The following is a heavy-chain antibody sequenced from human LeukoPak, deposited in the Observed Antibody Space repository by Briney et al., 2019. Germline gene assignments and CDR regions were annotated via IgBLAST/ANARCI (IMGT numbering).Heavy chain of an antibody. D-gene: IGHD6-13*01. CDR3: ASGEGSSWYY. J-gene: IGHJ4*02. Sequence: GGSLRLSCAASGFTFDDYAMHWVRQAPGKGLEWVSGISWNSGSIGYADSVKGRFTISRDNAKNSLYLQMNSLRAEDTALYYCASGEGSSWYYWGQGTLVTASS. CDR2: ISWNSGSI. V-gene: IGHV3-9*01. CDR1: GFTFDDYA.